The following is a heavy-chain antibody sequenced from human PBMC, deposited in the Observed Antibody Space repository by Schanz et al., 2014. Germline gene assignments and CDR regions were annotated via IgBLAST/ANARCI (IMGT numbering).Heavy chain of an antibody. J-gene: IGHJ4*02. CDR2: IIPILGIA. Sequence: QVQLVQSGAEVKKPGASVKVSCKASGYTFTRYYIHWVRQAPGQGLEWMGRIIPILGIANYAQKFQGRVTITADKSTSTASMELSSLRSEDTAVYYCARGYGDSPTDFWGQGTLVTVSS. CDR3: ARGYGDSPTDF. CDR1: GYTFTRYY. D-gene: IGHD4-17*01. V-gene: IGHV1-69*09.